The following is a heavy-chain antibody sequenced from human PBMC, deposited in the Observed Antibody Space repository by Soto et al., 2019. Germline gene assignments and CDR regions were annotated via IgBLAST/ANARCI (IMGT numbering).Heavy chain of an antibody. V-gene: IGHV1-18*01. J-gene: IGHJ4*02. D-gene: IGHD3-22*01. CDR3: ARAGHYYDSSGYAN. CDR2: ISAYNGNT. Sequence: ASVKVSCKASGYSFATSGISWVRQAPGQGLEWMGWISAYNGNTNYEQKLQDRVTMTTDTSTSTAYLELRSLRSDDTAVYYCARAGHYYDSSGYANWGQGTLVTVSS. CDR1: GYSFATSG.